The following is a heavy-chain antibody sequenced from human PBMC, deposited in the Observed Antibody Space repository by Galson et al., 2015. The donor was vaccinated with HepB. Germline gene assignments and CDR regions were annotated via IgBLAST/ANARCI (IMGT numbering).Heavy chain of an antibody. CDR1: GFTFSSYE. Sequence: SLRLSCAASGFTFSSYEMNWVRQAPGKGLEWVSYISSSGSTICYADSVKGRFTISRDNAKNSLYLQMNSLRAEDTAVYYCARLNWGIAAAGTPSYYYGMDVWGQGTTVTVSS. V-gene: IGHV3-48*03. CDR3: ARLNWGIAAAGTPSYYYGMDV. J-gene: IGHJ6*02. CDR2: ISSSGSTI. D-gene: IGHD6-13*01.